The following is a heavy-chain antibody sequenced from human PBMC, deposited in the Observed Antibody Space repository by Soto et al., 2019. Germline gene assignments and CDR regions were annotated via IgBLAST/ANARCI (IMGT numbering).Heavy chain of an antibody. CDR3: ARPGSSSAYYYGMDV. CDR2: IDPSDSYT. V-gene: IGHV5-10-1*01. Sequence: GESLKISCKGSGYSFTSYWIGWVRQMPGKGLEWMGRIDPSDSYTNYSPSFQGHVTISADKSISTAYLQWSSLKASDTAMYYCARPGSSSAYYYGMDVWGQGTTVTVSS. D-gene: IGHD6-13*01. J-gene: IGHJ6*02. CDR1: GYSFTSYW.